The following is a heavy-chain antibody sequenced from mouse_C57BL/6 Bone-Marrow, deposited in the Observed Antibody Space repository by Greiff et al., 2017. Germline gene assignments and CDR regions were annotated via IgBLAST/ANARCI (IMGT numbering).Heavy chain of an antibody. V-gene: IGHV14-1*01. CDR2: IDPEDGDT. CDR1: GFNIKDYY. CDR3: TIREGAMDY. J-gene: IGHJ4*01. Sequence: EVQLQQSGAELVRPGASVKLSCTASGFNIKDYYMHWVKQRPEQGLEWIGRIDPEDGDTEYAPKFQGKATMTADTSSNTAYLHLSSLTSEDTSVYYCTIREGAMDYWGQGTAVTVSS.